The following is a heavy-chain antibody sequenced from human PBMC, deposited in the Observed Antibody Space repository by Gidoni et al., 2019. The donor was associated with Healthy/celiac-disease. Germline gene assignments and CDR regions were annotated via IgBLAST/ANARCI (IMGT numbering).Heavy chain of an antibody. CDR3: AKDSMGVVVAATDY. Sequence: EVQLLESGGGLVQPGGSLRLSCAASGFTFSSYAMSWVRQAPGKGLEWVSAISGSGGSTYYADSVKGRFTISRDNSKNTLYPQMNSLRAEDTAVYYCAKDSMGVVVAATDYWGQGTLVTLSS. CDR1: GFTFSSYA. D-gene: IGHD2-15*01. CDR2: ISGSGGST. V-gene: IGHV3-23*01. J-gene: IGHJ4*02.